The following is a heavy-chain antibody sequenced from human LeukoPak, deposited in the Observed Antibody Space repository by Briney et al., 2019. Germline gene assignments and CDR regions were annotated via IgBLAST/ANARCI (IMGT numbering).Heavy chain of an antibody. CDR1: GGSISSGGYS. V-gene: IGHV4-30-2*01. CDR3: ARASPSGLTFDY. D-gene: IGHD6-19*01. J-gene: IGHJ4*02. Sequence: SETLSLTCAVSGGSISSGGYSWSWIRQPPGKGLEWIGYIYHSGSTYYNPSLKSRVTISVDRSKNQFSLKLSSVTAADTAVYYCARASPSGLTFDYWGQGTLVTVS. CDR2: IYHSGST.